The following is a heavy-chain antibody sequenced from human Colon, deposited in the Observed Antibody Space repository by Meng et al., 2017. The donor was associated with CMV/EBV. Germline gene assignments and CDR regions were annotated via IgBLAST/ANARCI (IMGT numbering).Heavy chain of an antibody. V-gene: IGHV1-2*06. CDR2: FNPNSGGT. D-gene: IGHD6-19*01. J-gene: IGHJ4*02. CDR3: AREFEWLVPYY. Sequence: CKASDYRFHAYYIHWVRQAPGQGLEWMGRFNPNSGGTNYAPRFQGRVTMTGDTSITTVYMELSGLRFDDTAVYYCAREFEWLVPYYWGQGSLVTVSS. CDR1: DYRFHAYY.